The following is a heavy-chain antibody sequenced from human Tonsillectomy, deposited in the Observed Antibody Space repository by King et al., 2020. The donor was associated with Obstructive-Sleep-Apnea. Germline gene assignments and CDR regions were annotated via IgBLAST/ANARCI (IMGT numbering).Heavy chain of an antibody. J-gene: IGHJ4*02. Sequence: QLQESGPGLVKPSETLSLTCTVSGGSVSSGIYYLSWIRQPPGNGLGWIGYIYYSGSTHYNHSLKSRVTISVDTSQNQLSLKVSSVTAADTAVYYCARGRVSIVGASFDYWGQGTLVTVSS. V-gene: IGHV4-61*01. CDR2: IYYSGST. CDR3: ARGRVSIVGASFDY. D-gene: IGHD1-26*01. CDR1: GGSVSSGIYY.